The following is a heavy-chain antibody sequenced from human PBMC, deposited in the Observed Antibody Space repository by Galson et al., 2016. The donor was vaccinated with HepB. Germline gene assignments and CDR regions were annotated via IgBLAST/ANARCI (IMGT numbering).Heavy chain of an antibody. CDR3: AGRGWSSEAFDF. J-gene: IGHJ3*01. D-gene: IGHD1-26*01. V-gene: IGHV4-31*03. CDR1: GGSINSGAYY. CDR2: TYYSGTT. Sequence: TLSLTCTVSGGSINSGAYYWSWIRQHPEKGLEWIGYTYYSGTTSYNPSLKSRLTISVDTSMNQFSLNLNSMTAADTAVYYCAGRGWSSEAFDFWGQGTTVTVSS.